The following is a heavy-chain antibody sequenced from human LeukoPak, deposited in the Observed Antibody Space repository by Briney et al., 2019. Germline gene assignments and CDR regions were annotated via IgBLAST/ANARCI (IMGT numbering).Heavy chain of an antibody. D-gene: IGHD1-26*01. Sequence: PGRSLGLSCAASGFTFSSYSMNWVRQAPGKGLEWVSSISSSSSYIYYADSVKGRFTISRDNAKNSLYLQMNSLRAEDTAVYYCARDGPPSGSYFYFDYWGQGTLVTVSS. CDR2: ISSSSSYI. J-gene: IGHJ4*02. CDR3: ARDGPPSGSYFYFDY. CDR1: GFTFSSYS. V-gene: IGHV3-21*01.